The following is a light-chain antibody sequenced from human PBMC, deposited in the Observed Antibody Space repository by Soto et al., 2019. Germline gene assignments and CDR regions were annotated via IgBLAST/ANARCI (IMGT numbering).Light chain of an antibody. CDR3: QQYNSSPST. Sequence: DIPMTQSPSTLSASVGDRVTITCLASQSISRWLAWYHQKPGKAPKLLIYKASSLESGVPSRFSGSGSGTEFTLIISSLQPDDLATYYCQQYNSSPSTFGPGTKVDIK. V-gene: IGKV1-5*03. CDR2: KAS. J-gene: IGKJ3*01. CDR1: QSISRW.